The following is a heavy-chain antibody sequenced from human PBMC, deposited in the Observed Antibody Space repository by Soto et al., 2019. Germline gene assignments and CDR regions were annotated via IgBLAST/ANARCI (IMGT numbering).Heavy chain of an antibody. J-gene: IGHJ4*02. D-gene: IGHD3-22*01. Sequence: SETLSLTCAVYGGSFSGYYWSWIRQPPGKGLEWIGEINHSGSTNYNPSLKSRVTIPVDTSKNQFSLKLSSVTAADTAVYYCARDLFTTDTFDYWGQGTLVTVSS. CDR2: INHSGST. CDR3: ARDLFTTDTFDY. CDR1: GGSFSGYY. V-gene: IGHV4-34*01.